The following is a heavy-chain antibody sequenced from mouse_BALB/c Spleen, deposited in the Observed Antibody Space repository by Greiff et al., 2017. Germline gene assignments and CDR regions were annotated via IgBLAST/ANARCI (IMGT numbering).Heavy chain of an antibody. V-gene: IGHV1-14*01. CDR3: ARSGLLSTRYYFDY. D-gene: IGHD2-1*01. CDR2: INPYNDGT. Sequence: EVKLMESGPELVKPGASVKMSCKASGYTFTSYVMHWVKQKPGQGLEWIGYINPYNDGTKYNEKFKGKATLTSDKSSSTAYMELSSLTSEDSAVYYCARSGLLSTRYYFDYWGQGTTLTVSS. J-gene: IGHJ2*01. CDR1: GYTFTSYV.